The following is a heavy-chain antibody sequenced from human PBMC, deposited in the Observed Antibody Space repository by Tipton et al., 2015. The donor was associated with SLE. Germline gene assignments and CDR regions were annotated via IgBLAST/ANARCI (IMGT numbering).Heavy chain of an antibody. V-gene: IGHV4-59*08. CDR3: ASGFGELLIPQY. J-gene: IGHJ4*02. D-gene: IGHD3-10*01. CDR1: GDSINSYY. Sequence: TLSLTCTVSGDSINSYYWSWIRQPPGEGLEWIGYIYYREGTNYSPSLKSRVTISLDASKNQLSLKLSSVTAADTAVYYCASGFGELLIPQYWGQGALVTVSS. CDR2: IYYREGT.